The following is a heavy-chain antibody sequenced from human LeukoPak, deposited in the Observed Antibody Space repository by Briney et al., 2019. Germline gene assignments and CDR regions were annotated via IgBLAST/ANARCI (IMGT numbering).Heavy chain of an antibody. CDR3: ARPNYYDFWSGYGMDV. CDR1: GGSISSGDYY. D-gene: IGHD3-3*01. CDR2: IYYSGST. Sequence: SETLSLTCTVSGGSISSGDYYWSWIRQPPGKGLEWIGYIYYSGSTYYNPSLKSRVTISVDTSKNQFSLKLSSVTAADTAVYYCARPNYYDFWSGYGMDVWGQGTTVTVSS. J-gene: IGHJ6*02. V-gene: IGHV4-30-4*01.